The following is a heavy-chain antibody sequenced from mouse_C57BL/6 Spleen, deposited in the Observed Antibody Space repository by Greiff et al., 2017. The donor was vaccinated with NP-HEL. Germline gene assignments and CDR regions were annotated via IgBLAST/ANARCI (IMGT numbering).Heavy chain of an antibody. J-gene: IGHJ3*01. CDR3: ARRDYEGAWFAY. CDR1: GYTFTSYW. V-gene: IGHV1-61*01. CDR2: IYPSDSET. Sequence: QVQLQQPGAELVRPGSSVKLSCKASGYTFTSYWMEWVKQRPGQGLEWIGNIYPSDSETHYNQKFKDKATLTVDKSSSTAYMQLSSLTSEDSAVYYCARRDYEGAWFAYWGQGTLVTVSA. D-gene: IGHD2-4*01.